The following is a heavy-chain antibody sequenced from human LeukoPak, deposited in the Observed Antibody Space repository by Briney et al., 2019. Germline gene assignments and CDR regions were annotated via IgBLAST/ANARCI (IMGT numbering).Heavy chain of an antibody. CDR3: ARLYNGNQADAFDI. J-gene: IGHJ3*02. CDR2: MFYRGSP. V-gene: IGHV4-59*01. D-gene: IGHD1-14*01. Sequence: PSETLSLTCDVSGGSISSYYWSWIRQPPGKGLEYIGYMFYRGSPNYNPSLKSRITISIDTPKNQISLKVNSVTAADTAVYYCARLYNGNQADAFDIWGQGTMVTVSS. CDR1: GGSISSYY.